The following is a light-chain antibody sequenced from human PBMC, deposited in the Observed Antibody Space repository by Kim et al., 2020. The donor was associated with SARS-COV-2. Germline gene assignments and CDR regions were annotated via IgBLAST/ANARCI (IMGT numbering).Light chain of an antibody. CDR2: KAS. V-gene: IGKV1-5*03. CDR3: QQFYTYPFT. CDR1: QSIYRY. J-gene: IGKJ5*01. Sequence: ASVVDSVTSTCRASQSIYRYLAWYQQKPGNVPKILIYKASTLESGVPSRFNVSESGTEFTLTISSLQPDDFATYYCQQFYTYPFTFGQGTRLEIK.